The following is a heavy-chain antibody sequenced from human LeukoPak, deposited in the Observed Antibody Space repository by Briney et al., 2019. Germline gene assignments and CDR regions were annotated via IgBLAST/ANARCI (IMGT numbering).Heavy chain of an antibody. CDR2: ISSSGTYI. D-gene: IGHD3-10*01. CDR1: GFTFSSYS. V-gene: IGHV3-21*01. CDR3: LRALNLGVAPGYYLDY. Sequence: GGSLRLSCAASGFTFSSYSMNWVRQAPGKGLEWVSSISSSGTYIYYADSVKGRFTISRDNAKNSLYLQVNSLRAEDTAVYYCLRALNLGVAPGYYLDYWGQGTLVSVSS. J-gene: IGHJ4*02.